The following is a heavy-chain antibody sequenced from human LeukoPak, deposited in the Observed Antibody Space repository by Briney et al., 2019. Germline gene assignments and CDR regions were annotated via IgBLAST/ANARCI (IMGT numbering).Heavy chain of an antibody. CDR3: ARLAVAGLSFDY. J-gene: IGHJ4*02. D-gene: IGHD6-19*01. CDR2: IYSGGST. V-gene: IGHV3-66*01. Sequence: GGSLRLSCAASGFTVSSNYMSWVRQAPGKGLEWVSVIYSGGSTYYADSVKGRFTISRDNSKNTLYLQMNSLRAEDTAVYYCARLAVAGLSFDYWGQGTLVTVSS. CDR1: GFTVSSNY.